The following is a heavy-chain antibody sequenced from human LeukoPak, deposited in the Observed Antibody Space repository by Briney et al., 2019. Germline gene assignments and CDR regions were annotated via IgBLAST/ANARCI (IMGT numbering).Heavy chain of an antibody. Sequence: GGSLRLSCAASGFTFSGSAMHRVRQASGKGLEWVGRIRSKANSYATAYAASVKGRFTISRDDSKNTAYLQMNSLKTEDTAVYYCTRRGLNYYDSSGLFYWGQGTLVTVSS. CDR1: GFTFSGSA. V-gene: IGHV3-73*01. CDR3: TRRGLNYYDSSGLFY. J-gene: IGHJ4*02. CDR2: IRSKANSYAT. D-gene: IGHD3-22*01.